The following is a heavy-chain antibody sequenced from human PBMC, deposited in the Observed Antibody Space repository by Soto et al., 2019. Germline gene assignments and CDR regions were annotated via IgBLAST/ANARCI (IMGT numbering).Heavy chain of an antibody. CDR3: AKFGMATTKRSPPYYIDY. CDR2: ISGSGGGT. Sequence: GGSLRLACASSRFTFSSYGMSWVRHAPGKGLEWVSSISGSGGGTYYADSVKGRFTFSRDNSKNTLYLQMNSLRAEDTAVYYCAKFGMATTKRSPPYYIDYWGQGALVTVSS. V-gene: IGHV3-23*01. D-gene: IGHD1-1*01. J-gene: IGHJ4*02. CDR1: RFTFSSYG.